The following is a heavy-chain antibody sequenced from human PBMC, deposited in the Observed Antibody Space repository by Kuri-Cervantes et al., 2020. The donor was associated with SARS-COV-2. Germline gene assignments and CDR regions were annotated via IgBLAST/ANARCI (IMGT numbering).Heavy chain of an antibody. J-gene: IGHJ4*02. V-gene: IGHV4-61*08. CDR1: GGSISSGGYS. CDR2: VSDTGS. Sequence: SETLSLTCAVSGGSISSGGYSWSWMRKSPGRGLEWIGYVSDTGSRYNPSLGSRVTISVDTSKNQFSLRLTSVTAADTVLYSCAKDKIGDGKPIIYWGRGILVTVSS. CDR3: AKDKIGDGKPIIY. D-gene: IGHD1-14*01.